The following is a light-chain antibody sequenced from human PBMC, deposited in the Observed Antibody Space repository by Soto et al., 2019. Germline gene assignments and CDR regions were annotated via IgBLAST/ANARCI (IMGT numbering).Light chain of an antibody. V-gene: IGKV1-39*01. CDR3: QQSYSLIT. Sequence: DIQMTHSPSSLSASVGDRVTITCRASQSISSYLNWYQQKPGKAPKLLIYAASSLQSGVPSRFSGSGSGTDFTLTISSLQPEDVATYYCQQSYSLITFGQGTRLEIK. J-gene: IGKJ5*01. CDR1: QSISSY. CDR2: AAS.